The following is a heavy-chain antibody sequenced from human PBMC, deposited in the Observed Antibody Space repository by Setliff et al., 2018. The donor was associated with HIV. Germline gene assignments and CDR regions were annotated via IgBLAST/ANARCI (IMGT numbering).Heavy chain of an antibody. Sequence: SETLSLTCTVSGGSISTGGYYWGWIRQPPGKGPEWIANILYGGNTYYNPSLKSRVTISVDTSKNHFSLKLNSVTAADTAVYFCARPTTGVGGGAAFDIWGQGTMVTVSS. CDR2: ILYGGNT. J-gene: IGHJ3*02. CDR3: ARPTTGVGGGAAFDI. V-gene: IGHV4-39*02. CDR1: GGSISTGGYY. D-gene: IGHD2-8*01.